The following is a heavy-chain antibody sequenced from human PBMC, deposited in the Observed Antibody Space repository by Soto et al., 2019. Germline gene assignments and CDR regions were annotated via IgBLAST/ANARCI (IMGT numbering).Heavy chain of an antibody. J-gene: IGHJ4*02. CDR3: AKDITGQQLILDY. Sequence: EVQLVESGGGLVQPGRSLRLSCAASGFTFDDYAMHWVRQAPGKGLEWVSGISWNSGSIGYADSVKGRFTISRDNAKNSLYLQMNSLRAEDTALYYCAKDITGQQLILDYGGQGTLVTVSS. D-gene: IGHD6-13*01. V-gene: IGHV3-9*01. CDR2: ISWNSGSI. CDR1: GFTFDDYA.